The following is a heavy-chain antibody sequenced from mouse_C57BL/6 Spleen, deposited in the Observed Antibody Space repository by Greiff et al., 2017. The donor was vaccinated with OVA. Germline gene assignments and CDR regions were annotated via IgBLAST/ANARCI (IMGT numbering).Heavy chain of an antibody. CDR3: AITAVVSPMDY. J-gene: IGHJ4*01. CDR1: GFTFSDYG. V-gene: IGHV5-17*01. CDR2: IGSGGSTI. Sequence: EVMLVESGGGLVKPGGSLKFSCAASGFTFSDYGMHWVRQAPEKGLEWVAYIGSGGSTIYYADTVKGRFTISGDKAKNTLFLQMTSLKSEDTAIDYCAITAVVSPMDYWGQGTSVTVSS. D-gene: IGHD1-1*01.